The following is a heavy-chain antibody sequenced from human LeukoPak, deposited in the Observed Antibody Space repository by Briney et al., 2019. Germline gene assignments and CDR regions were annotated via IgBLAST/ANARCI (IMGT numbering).Heavy chain of an antibody. CDR3: AKDNYSNPENYFDY. CDR2: ISDTAENI. Sequence: PGGSLRLSCVASEFQFRSYAMTWVRQVPGKGLESVAVISDTAENIHYADFVKGRFTISRDNSKSTVFLQMNSLRAEDTAIYFCAKDNYSNPENYFDYWGQGTLVTVSS. J-gene: IGHJ4*02. CDR1: EFQFRSYA. V-gene: IGHV3-23*01. D-gene: IGHD5-24*01.